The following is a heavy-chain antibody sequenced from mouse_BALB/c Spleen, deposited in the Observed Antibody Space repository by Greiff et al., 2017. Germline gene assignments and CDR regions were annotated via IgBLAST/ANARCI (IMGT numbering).Heavy chain of an antibody. V-gene: IGHV1-4*01. CDR2: INPSSGYT. Sequence: VKLQESGAELARPGASVKMSCKASGYTFTSYTMHWVKQRPGQGLEWIGYINPSSGYTNYNQKFKDKATLTADKSSSTAYMQLSSLTSEDSAVYYCARGDGNYGAMDYWGQGTSVTVSS. CDR1: GYTFTSYT. J-gene: IGHJ4*01. D-gene: IGHD2-1*01. CDR3: ARGDGNYGAMDY.